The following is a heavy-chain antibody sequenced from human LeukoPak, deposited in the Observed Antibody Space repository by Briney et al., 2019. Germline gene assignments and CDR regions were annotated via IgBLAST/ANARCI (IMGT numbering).Heavy chain of an antibody. J-gene: IGHJ6*03. Sequence: PGGSLRLSCAASGFTFSSYWMHWVRQAPGKGLMWVSRINSDGSNTSYADSVKGRFTTPRDNAKNTLYLQMNSLRAEDTAVYHCTRGSGRYMDVWGKGTTVTVSS. CDR2: INSDGSNT. V-gene: IGHV3-74*01. D-gene: IGHD1-14*01. CDR1: GFTFSSYW. CDR3: TRGSGRYMDV.